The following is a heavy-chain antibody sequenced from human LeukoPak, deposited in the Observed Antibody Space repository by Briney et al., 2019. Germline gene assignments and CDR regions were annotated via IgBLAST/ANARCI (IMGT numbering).Heavy chain of an antibody. Sequence: GGSLRLSCAASGFTFSSYAMHWVRQAPGKGLEWVAVILYDGSNKKYADSVKGRFTISRDNSENTLYLQMNSLRAEDTAVYYCAKVRPTPYYDILTGYSELYYFDCWGQGTLVTVSS. V-gene: IGHV3-30*18. J-gene: IGHJ4*02. CDR3: AKVRPTPYYDILTGYSELYYFDC. CDR2: ILYDGSNK. D-gene: IGHD3-9*01. CDR1: GFTFSSYA.